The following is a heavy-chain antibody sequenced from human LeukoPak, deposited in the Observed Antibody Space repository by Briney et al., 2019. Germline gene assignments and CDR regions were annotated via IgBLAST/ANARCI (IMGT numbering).Heavy chain of an antibody. J-gene: IGHJ4*02. D-gene: IGHD1-26*01. Sequence: GASVKVSCKASGYTFTSYGISWVRQAPGQGLEWMGWISAHNGDTNYAKKLQGRVSMTTDTSTSTGYMELRSLTSDDTAVYYCARDLKRTVGATTTSDYWGQGTLVTVSS. CDR1: GYTFTSYG. V-gene: IGHV1-18*01. CDR2: ISAHNGDT. CDR3: ARDLKRTVGATTTSDY.